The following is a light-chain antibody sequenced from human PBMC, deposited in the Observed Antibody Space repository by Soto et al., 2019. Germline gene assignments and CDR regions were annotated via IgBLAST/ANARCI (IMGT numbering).Light chain of an antibody. V-gene: IGKV3-20*01. Sequence: AWTLSPAALSLSPWDRAILSCRASQSVNSGSLACYQQRPGQAPRLLIYGATIRATGIPDKFSGSGCGTDFNLIISRLEAEDFAVYYGQQYGSAVRTFGRGTKMDI. CDR1: QSVNSGS. J-gene: IGKJ1*01. CDR2: GAT. CDR3: QQYGSAVRT.